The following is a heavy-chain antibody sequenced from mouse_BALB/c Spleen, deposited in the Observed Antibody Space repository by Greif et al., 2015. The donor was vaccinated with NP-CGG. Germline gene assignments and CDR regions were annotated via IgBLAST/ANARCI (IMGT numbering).Heavy chain of an antibody. Sequence: VQLQQPGPSLVKPSQTLSLTCSVTGDSITSGYWNWIRKFPGNKLEYMGYISYSGSIYYNPSLKSRISITRDASKNQYYLQLNSVTTEDTATYYCARYYYGSSYYFDYWGQGTTLTVSS. V-gene: IGHV3-8*02. CDR2: ISYSGSI. J-gene: IGHJ2*01. CDR1: GDSITSGY. D-gene: IGHD1-1*01. CDR3: ARYYYGSSYYFDY.